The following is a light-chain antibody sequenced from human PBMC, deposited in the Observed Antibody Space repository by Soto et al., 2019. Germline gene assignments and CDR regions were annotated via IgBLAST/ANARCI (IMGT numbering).Light chain of an antibody. J-gene: IGKJ5*01. CDR3: QQYGSSIT. CDR1: QSITTNY. Sequence: ESVLTQSLGILSLSPGERATLSCRAGQSITTNYLAWYQQRFGQAPRLLIHGASSRAAGIPDRFSGSGSGTDFTLTISRLEPEDFAVYYCQQYGSSITFGQWTRLEIK. V-gene: IGKV3-20*01. CDR2: GAS.